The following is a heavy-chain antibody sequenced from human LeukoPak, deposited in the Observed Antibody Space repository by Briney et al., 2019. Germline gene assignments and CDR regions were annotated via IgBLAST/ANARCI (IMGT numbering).Heavy chain of an antibody. J-gene: IGHJ1*01. D-gene: IGHD4-17*01. CDR2: IYYNGST. V-gene: IGHV4-31*03. Sequence: PSETLPHTCTVSGGSISNGGYWWGWVSQHPVKGLEWTGYIYYNGSTYYNQSLKSRVTISVDTSTNQFSLKLSSVTAADTAVYYCARVGTVTTKGRYFQHWGQGTLVTVSS. CDR1: GGSISNGGYW. CDR3: ARVGTVTTKGRYFQH.